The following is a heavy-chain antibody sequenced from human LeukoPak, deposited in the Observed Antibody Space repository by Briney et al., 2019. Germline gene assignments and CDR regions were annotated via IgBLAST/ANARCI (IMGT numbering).Heavy chain of an antibody. V-gene: IGHV1-2*02. CDR2: INPNSGTT. CDR1: GYSFTANY. J-gene: IGHJ4*02. CDR3: ARGRDYYDKSGLDY. Sequence: ASVKVSCEASGYSFTANYMHWVRQAPGQGLEWMGCINPNSGTTNYAQNFQGRVTMTRDTSIRTAYMELSRLSSDDTAVYYCARGRDYYDKSGLDYWGQGTLVTVSS. D-gene: IGHD3-22*01.